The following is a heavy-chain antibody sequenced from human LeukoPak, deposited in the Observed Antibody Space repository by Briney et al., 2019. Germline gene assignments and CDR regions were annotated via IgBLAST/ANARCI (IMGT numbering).Heavy chain of an antibody. J-gene: IGHJ4*02. Sequence: SETLSLTCTVSGGSISSYYWSWIRQPPGKGLEWIGYIYYSGSTNYNPSLKSRVTISVDTSKNQFSLKLSSVTAADTAVYYCARRGASGYDAFDYWGQGTLVTVSS. D-gene: IGHD5-12*01. V-gene: IGHV4-59*08. CDR1: GGSISSYY. CDR3: ARRGASGYDAFDY. CDR2: IYYSGST.